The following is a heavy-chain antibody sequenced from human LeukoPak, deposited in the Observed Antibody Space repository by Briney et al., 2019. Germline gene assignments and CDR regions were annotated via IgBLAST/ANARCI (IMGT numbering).Heavy chain of an antibody. D-gene: IGHD3-22*01. CDR1: GFTFSDYW. V-gene: IGHV3-74*01. J-gene: IGHJ3*02. CDR3: ARDHHRRLYDSQARNTFDI. Sequence: GGSLRLSCAASGFTFSDYWMHWVRQAPGKGLVWVSRIKTDGSSTSYADSVKGRFTISRDNAKNTLYLQMNSLRAEDTAVYYCARDHHRRLYDSQARNTFDIWGQGTMVTVSS. CDR2: IKTDGSST.